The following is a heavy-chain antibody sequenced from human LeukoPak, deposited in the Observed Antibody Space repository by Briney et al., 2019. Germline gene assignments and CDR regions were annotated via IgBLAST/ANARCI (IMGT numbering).Heavy chain of an antibody. D-gene: IGHD6-13*01. CDR1: GLTFSSYW. Sequence: GGSLRLSCVASGLTFSSYWMSWVREAPGRGLEWVANIKQDGSDKYYVDSVKGRFTISRDNAKKSLYLQMNSLRAKDTAVYYCATGQQLGYWGQGTLVTVSS. V-gene: IGHV3-7*01. CDR3: ATGQQLGY. J-gene: IGHJ4*02. CDR2: IKQDGSDK.